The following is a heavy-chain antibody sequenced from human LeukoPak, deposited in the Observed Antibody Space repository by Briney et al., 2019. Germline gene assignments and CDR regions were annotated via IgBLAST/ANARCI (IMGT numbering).Heavy chain of an antibody. Sequence: GGSLRLSCAASGFTFSSYWMSWVRQAPGKGLEWVATIRQDGSQKYYVDSVKGRFTISRDNAKNSLYLQMNSLRAEVTAVYYCARESGSVTSEVDFDYWGQGTLVTVSS. J-gene: IGHJ4*02. CDR2: IRQDGSQK. D-gene: IGHD4-17*01. CDR1: GFTFSSYW. CDR3: ARESGSVTSEVDFDY. V-gene: IGHV3-7*01.